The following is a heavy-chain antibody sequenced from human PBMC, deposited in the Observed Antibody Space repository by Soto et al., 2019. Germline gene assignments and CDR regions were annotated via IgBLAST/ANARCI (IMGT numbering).Heavy chain of an antibody. J-gene: IGHJ6*02. CDR1: GYSFTRYW. V-gene: IGHV5-51*01. D-gene: IGHD6-13*01. CDR3: ARTAAAGKYYYGMDV. CDR2: IYPGDSDT. Sequence: GGSLKISCKGSGYSFTRYWIGWVRQMPGKGLELMGIIYPGDSDTRYSPSFQGQVTISADKSISTAYLQWSSLKASDTAMYYCARTAAAGKYYYGMDVWGQGTTVTVSS.